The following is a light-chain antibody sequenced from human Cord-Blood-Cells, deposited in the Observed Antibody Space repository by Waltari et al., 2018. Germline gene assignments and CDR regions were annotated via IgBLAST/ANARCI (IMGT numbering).Light chain of an antibody. V-gene: IGLV2-14*03. CDR1: SSDVGGYNY. CDR2: DVS. J-gene: IGLJ1*01. Sequence: QSALTQPASVSGSPGQSITFSCTGTSSDVGGYNYFSWYQQHPGKAPKLMIYDVSNRPSGVSNRFSGSKSGNTASLTISGLQAEDEADYYCSSYTSSSTPFYVFGTGTKVTVL. CDR3: SSYTSSSTPFYV.